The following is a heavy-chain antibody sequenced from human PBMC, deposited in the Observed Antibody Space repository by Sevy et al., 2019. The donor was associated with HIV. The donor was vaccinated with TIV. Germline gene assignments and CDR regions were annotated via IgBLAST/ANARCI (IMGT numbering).Heavy chain of an antibody. V-gene: IGHV4-39*01. Sequence: SETLSLSCTVSGDSITSNNYYWGWIRQPPGKGLEWIGSVYYSGSAYYNPSLKSRHAMSVDTATNEFSLRLTSVTAADMGVYHCARHRTYGGRGYFPYYFDSWGQGTLVTVSS. CDR1: GDSITSNNYY. D-gene: IGHD3-22*01. J-gene: IGHJ4*02. CDR2: VYYSGSA. CDR3: ARHRTYGGRGYFPYYFDS.